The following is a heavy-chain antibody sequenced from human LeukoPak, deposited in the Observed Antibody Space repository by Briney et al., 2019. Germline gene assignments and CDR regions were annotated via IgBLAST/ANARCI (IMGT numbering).Heavy chain of an antibody. Sequence: ASVKVSCKASGYTFTAYHMHWVRQAPGQGLEWMGIIRHNDGSTNYAPRFQGRVTMTRDRSTSTVYMELSSLRSEDTAVYYYARGTQIDSSVYYAGHFDYWGQGTLVTVSS. CDR3: ARGTQIDSSVYYAGHFDY. V-gene: IGHV1-46*01. CDR2: IRHNDGST. CDR1: GYTFTAYH. J-gene: IGHJ4*02. D-gene: IGHD3-22*01.